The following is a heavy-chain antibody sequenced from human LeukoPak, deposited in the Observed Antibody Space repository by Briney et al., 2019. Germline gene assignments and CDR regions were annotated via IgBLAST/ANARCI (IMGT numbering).Heavy chain of an antibody. J-gene: IGHJ4*02. CDR2: INHSGST. CDR3: ARGIGYCSGGSCYFKTNFDY. CDR1: GGSFSGYY. Sequence: PSETLSLTCAVYGGSFSGYYWSWIRQPPGKGLEWIGEINHSGSTNYNPSLTSRVTISVDTSKNQFSLKLSSVTAADTAVYYCARGIGYCSGGSCYFKTNFDYWGQGTLVTVSS. D-gene: IGHD2-15*01. V-gene: IGHV4-34*01.